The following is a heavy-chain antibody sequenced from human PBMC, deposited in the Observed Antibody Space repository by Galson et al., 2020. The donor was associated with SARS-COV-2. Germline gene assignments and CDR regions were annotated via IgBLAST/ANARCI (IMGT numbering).Heavy chain of an antibody. D-gene: IGHD3-9*01. V-gene: IGHV1-69*13. Sequence: SVKVSCNASGGTFSSYAISWVRQAHGQGLEWMGGIIPIFGTANYAQKFQGRVTITADESTSTAYMELRSLRSEDTAVYYCARDYDILTGYYNTYYYYYYGMDVWGQGTTVTVSS. CDR2: IIPIFGTA. J-gene: IGHJ6*02. CDR3: ARDYDILTGYYNTYYYYYYGMDV. CDR1: GGTFSSYA.